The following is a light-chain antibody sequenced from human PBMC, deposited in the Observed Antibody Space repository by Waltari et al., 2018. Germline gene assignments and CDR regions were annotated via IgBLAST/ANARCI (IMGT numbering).Light chain of an antibody. J-gene: IGKJ2*01. CDR2: AAS. CDR3: QQGNSFPYT. V-gene: IGKV1-12*01. CDR1: QDIGSW. Sequence: DIQMTQSPSSLSASVGDRVTITCRASQDIGSWLAWYQQKPGKAPKLPIYAASRLESGVQPRFSGSGSGTDFILAISSLQPEDCGTFYCQQGNSFPYTFGQGTKLEI.